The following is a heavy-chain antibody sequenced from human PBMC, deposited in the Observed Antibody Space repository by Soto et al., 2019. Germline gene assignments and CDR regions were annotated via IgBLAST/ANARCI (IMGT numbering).Heavy chain of an antibody. Sequence: ASVKVSCKASGYDFTAYDINWVRQASGQGLEWMGWMNPINGAAGSARRFQGRISMTRNTATGTAYLELSSLRSDDSAVYYCGRGPSPRAPAGGTPYYYAMDVWGQGTTVTVSS. V-gene: IGHV1-8*02. CDR3: GRGPSPRAPAGGTPYYYAMDV. D-gene: IGHD6-13*01. CDR2: MNPINGAA. J-gene: IGHJ6*02. CDR1: GYDFTAYD.